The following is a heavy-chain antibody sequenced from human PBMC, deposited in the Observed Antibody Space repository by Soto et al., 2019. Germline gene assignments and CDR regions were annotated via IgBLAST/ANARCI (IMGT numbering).Heavy chain of an antibody. CDR2: IYYSGST. V-gene: IGHV4-30-4*01. D-gene: IGHD5-12*01. Sequence: SETLSLTCTVSGGSISSGDYYWSWIRQPPGKGLEWIGYIYYSGSTYYNPSLKSRVTISVDTSKNQFSLKLSSVTAADTAVYYCARDAALRRGPSKSGYYYYYGMDVWGQGTTVTVSS. CDR1: GGSISSGDYY. J-gene: IGHJ6*02. CDR3: ARDAALRRGPSKSGYYYYYGMDV.